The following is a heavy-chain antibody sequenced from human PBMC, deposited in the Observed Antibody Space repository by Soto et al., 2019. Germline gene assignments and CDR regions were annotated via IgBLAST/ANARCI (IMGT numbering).Heavy chain of an antibody. CDR2: ISPSSSTI. D-gene: IGHD3-22*01. CDR3: ARDLDSLNYF. CDR1: GFSFSTYS. V-gene: IGHV3-48*02. Sequence: EVQLVESGGGFVQPGGSLRLSCVASGFSFSTYSMNWVRQAPGKGLEWVSYISPSSSTIYYADSVKGRFTISRDNAKNSLFLQMNSLRDEDTAVYYCARDLDSLNYFWGQGTLVTGSS. J-gene: IGHJ4*02.